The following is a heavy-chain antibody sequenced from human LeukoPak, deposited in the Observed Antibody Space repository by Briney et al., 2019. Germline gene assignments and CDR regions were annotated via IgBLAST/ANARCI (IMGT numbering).Heavy chain of an antibody. Sequence: GASVKVSCKASGYTFTGYYMHWVRQAPGQGLEWMGWINPNSGGTNYAQKFQGRATMTRGTSISTAYMELSRLRSDDTAVYYCARMMPGAPYNWFDPWGQGTLVTVSS. CDR3: ARMMPGAPYNWFDP. J-gene: IGHJ5*02. D-gene: IGHD2-2*01. CDR2: INPNSGGT. V-gene: IGHV1-2*02. CDR1: GYTFTGYY.